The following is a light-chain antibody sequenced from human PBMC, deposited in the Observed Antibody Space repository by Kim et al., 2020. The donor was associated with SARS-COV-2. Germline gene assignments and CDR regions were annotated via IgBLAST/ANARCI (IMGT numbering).Light chain of an antibody. J-gene: IGLJ2*01. CDR3: NSRDSSGNHLV. CDR1: SLRSYY. Sequence: LGQTVRITCQGDSLRSYYASWYQQKPGQAPVLVIYGKNNRPSGIPDRFSGSSSGNTASLTITGAQAEDEADYYCNSRDSSGNHLVFGGGTKVTVL. CDR2: GKN. V-gene: IGLV3-19*01.